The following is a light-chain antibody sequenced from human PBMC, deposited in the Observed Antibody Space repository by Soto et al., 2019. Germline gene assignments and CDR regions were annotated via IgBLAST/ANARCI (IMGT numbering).Light chain of an antibody. Sequence: EIVLTQSPATLSLSPGERATLSCRASQSVSYYLAWYQQKPGQAPRLLIYDASNRATGIPARFSGSGSGTDFTLTISSLEPEDFAVYYCQQRTNWPPKYTFGQGTKLEIK. V-gene: IGKV3-11*01. J-gene: IGKJ2*01. CDR3: QQRTNWPPKYT. CDR1: QSVSYY. CDR2: DAS.